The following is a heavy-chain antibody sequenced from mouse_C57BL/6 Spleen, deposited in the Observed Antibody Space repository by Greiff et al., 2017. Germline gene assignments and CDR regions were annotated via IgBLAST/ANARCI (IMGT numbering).Heavy chain of an antibody. J-gene: IGHJ4*01. CDR1: GFSLTSYG. D-gene: IGHD2-4*01. CDR3: AREGNYDYDVAMDY. Sequence: QVQLQQSGPGLVQPSQSLSITCTVSGFSLTSYGVHWVRQSPGKGLEWLGVIWSGGNTDYNAAFISRLSISKDNSKSQVFFKMNSLQADDTAIYYCAREGNYDYDVAMDYWGQGTSVTVAS. CDR2: IWSGGNT. V-gene: IGHV2-2*01.